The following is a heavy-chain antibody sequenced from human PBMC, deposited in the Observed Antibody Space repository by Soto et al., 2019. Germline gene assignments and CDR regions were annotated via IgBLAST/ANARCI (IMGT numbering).Heavy chain of an antibody. CDR1: GFTFSSYA. CDR3: ARGGDYEENYYYYGMDV. D-gene: IGHD4-17*01. CDR2: ISGSGGST. V-gene: IGHV3-23*01. Sequence: GGSLRLSCAASGFTFSSYAMSWVRQAPGKGLEWVSAISGSGGSTYYADSVKGRFTISRDNSKNTLYLQMNSLRAEDTAVYYCARGGDYEENYYYYGMDVWGQGTTVTVSS. J-gene: IGHJ6*02.